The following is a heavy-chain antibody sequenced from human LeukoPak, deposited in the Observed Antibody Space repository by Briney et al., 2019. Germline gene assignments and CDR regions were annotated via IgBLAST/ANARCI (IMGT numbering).Heavy chain of an antibody. CDR2: IYYSGST. D-gene: IGHD3-22*01. Sequence: PSETLSLTCTVSGGSISSGDYYWSWFRQPPGKGLEWIGYIYYSGSTYYNPSLKSRVTISVDTSKNQFSLKLSSVTAADTAVYYCAREGLAGYYYDSSGLNWFDPWGQGTLVTVSS. J-gene: IGHJ5*02. CDR1: GGSISSGDYY. CDR3: AREGLAGYYYDSSGLNWFDP. V-gene: IGHV4-30-4*01.